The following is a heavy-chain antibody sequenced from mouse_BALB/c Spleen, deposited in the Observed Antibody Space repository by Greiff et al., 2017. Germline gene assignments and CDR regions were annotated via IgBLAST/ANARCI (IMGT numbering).Heavy chain of an antibody. V-gene: IGHV3-2*02. J-gene: IGHJ1*01. CDR3: AREGGTGTNFDV. Sequence: EVKLVESGPGLVKPSQSLSLTCTVTGYSITSDYAWNWIRQFPGNKLEWMGYISYSGSTSYNPSLKSRISITRDTSKNQFFLQLNSVTTEDTATYYCAREGGTGTNFDVWGAGTTVTVSS. CDR2: ISYSGST. D-gene: IGHD4-1*01. CDR1: GYSITSDYA.